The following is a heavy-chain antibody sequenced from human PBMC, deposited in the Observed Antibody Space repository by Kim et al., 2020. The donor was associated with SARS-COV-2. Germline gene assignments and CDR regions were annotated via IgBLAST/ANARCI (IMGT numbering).Heavy chain of an antibody. CDR3: ARVGSSWYTDYYGMDV. Sequence: GGSLRLSCAASGFTFSSYSMNWVRQAPGKGLEWVSSISSSSSYIYYADSVKGRFTISRDNAKNSLYLQMNSLRAEDTAVYYCARVGSSWYTDYYGMDVWGQGTTVTVSS. CDR1: GFTFSSYS. CDR2: ISSSSSYI. V-gene: IGHV3-21*04. D-gene: IGHD6-13*01. J-gene: IGHJ6*02.